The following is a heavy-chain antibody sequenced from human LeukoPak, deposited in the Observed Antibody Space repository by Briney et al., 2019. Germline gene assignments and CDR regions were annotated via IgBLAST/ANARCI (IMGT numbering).Heavy chain of an antibody. D-gene: IGHD1-26*01. J-gene: IGHJ4*02. V-gene: IGHV1-24*01. Sequence: GASVKVSCKVSGYTLTELSMHWVRQAPGKGLEWMGGFDPEDGETIYAQKFQGRVTMTRDTSTSTVYMELSSLGSEDTAVYYCAREGSGSYLSSYYFDYWGQGTLVTVSS. CDR3: AREGSGSYLSSYYFDY. CDR2: FDPEDGET. CDR1: GYTLTELS.